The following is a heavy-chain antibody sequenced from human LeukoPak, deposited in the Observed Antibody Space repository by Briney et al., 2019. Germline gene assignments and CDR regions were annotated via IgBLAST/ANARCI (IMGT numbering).Heavy chain of an antibody. V-gene: IGHV1-8*01. CDR3: GRGYAMDG. J-gene: IGHJ6*02. CDR2: ITLNSGRT. Sequence: AASVKVSCMVFGYTATNFDINWVRQATGQGVEWMGWITLNSGRTGYRREFQGRVTMTTDTSTNTAYMELSSLRSDDTAVYYCGRGYAMDGWGQGTTVIDSS. CDR1: GYTATNFD.